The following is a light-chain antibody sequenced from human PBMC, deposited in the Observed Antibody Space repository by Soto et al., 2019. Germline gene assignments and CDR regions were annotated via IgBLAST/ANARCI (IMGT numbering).Light chain of an antibody. CDR1: QSIVANY. Sequence: EIGLTQSPGTLSLSPGEGATLSCRASQSIVANYLAWYQQKPGQSPRLLIYGVSSRATGIPDRFSGSGSRTDFTLTINRLEPEDSAVYYCQQYGSSPGTFGQGTKVEIK. CDR3: QQYGSSPGT. V-gene: IGKV3-20*01. J-gene: IGKJ1*01. CDR2: GVS.